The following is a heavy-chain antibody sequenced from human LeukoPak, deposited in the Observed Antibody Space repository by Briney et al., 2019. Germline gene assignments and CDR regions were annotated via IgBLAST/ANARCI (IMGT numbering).Heavy chain of an antibody. CDR1: GFTFNNYA. Sequence: PGGSLRLSCAASGFTFNNYAMNWVRQAPGKGLEWVSSISGGGETTYYADFAKGRFTISRDNSQNTLYLQMNSLRAEDTAVYYCAGDYADYVGYFFFDYWGQGTLVTVSS. CDR2: ISGGGETT. J-gene: IGHJ4*02. D-gene: IGHD4-17*01. CDR3: AGDYADYVGYFFFDY. V-gene: IGHV3-23*01.